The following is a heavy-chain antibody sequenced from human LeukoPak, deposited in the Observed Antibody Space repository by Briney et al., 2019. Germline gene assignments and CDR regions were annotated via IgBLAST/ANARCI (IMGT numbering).Heavy chain of an antibody. CDR1: GFTFSTYW. D-gene: IGHD6-13*01. J-gene: IGHJ4*02. CDR2: INIDGSSP. Sequence: GGSLRLSCAASGFTFSTYWMHWVRQAPGKGLVWVSRINIDGSSPTYADSVKGRFTISRDNAKNTLFLQMNSLRAEDTAVYYCAKDLGIAAAGTVYWGQGTLVTVSS. V-gene: IGHV3-74*01. CDR3: AKDLGIAAAGTVY.